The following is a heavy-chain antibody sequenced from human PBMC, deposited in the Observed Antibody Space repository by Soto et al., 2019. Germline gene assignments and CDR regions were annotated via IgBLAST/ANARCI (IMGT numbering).Heavy chain of an antibody. CDR1: GFTFSSYA. D-gene: IGHD6-13*01. V-gene: IGHV3-23*01. CDR3: AKDRVRSSSWLTR. J-gene: IGHJ4*02. Sequence: HPGGSLRLSCAASGFTFSSYAMSWVRQAPGKGLEWVSAISGSGGSTYYADSVKGRFTISRDNSKNTLYLQMNSLRAEDTAVYYCAKDRVRSSSWLTRWGQGTLVTVSS. CDR2: ISGSGGST.